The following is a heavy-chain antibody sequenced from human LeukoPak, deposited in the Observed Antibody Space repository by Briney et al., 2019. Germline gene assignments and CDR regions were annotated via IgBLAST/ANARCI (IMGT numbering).Heavy chain of an antibody. D-gene: IGHD3-16*01. Sequence: SETLSLTCTVSGVSISDYYWSWFRQPAGKGLEWIGHIYTGGNTNYNPSLESRVTMSVDTSKNQFSLKLRSVTAADTAVYYCARANYVWGSYVYWGQGTLVTVSS. CDR1: GVSISDYY. CDR2: IYTGGNT. CDR3: ARANYVWGSYVY. J-gene: IGHJ4*02. V-gene: IGHV4-4*07.